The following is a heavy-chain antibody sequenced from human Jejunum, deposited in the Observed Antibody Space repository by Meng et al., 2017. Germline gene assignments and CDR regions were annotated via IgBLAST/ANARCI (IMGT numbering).Heavy chain of an antibody. J-gene: IGHJ5*02. V-gene: IGHV4-4*02. CDR1: GSSISDSSG. CDR3: ARDLLGPAIAATGWFDP. D-gene: IGHD6-13*01. Sequence: VQLCEYGSTLLNPSGPPPPPCACSGSSISDSSGWSWVRQPLGKALECIWEIYHTGTTNYNPSLKSRVTMSLDKSKNQFSLELTSVTAADTAVYYCARDLLGPAIAATGWFDPWGQGTLVTVSS. CDR2: IYHTGTT.